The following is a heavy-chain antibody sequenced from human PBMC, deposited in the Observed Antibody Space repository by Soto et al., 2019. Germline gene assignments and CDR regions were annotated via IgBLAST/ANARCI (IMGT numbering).Heavy chain of an antibody. CDR3: AKLDYEPYYYYGMDV. V-gene: IGHV3-23*01. D-gene: IGHD4-17*01. J-gene: IGHJ6*02. CDR2: ISGSGGST. Sequence: EVQLLESGGGLVQPGGSLRLSCAASGFTFSSNAMSWVRQAPGKGLEWVSAISGSGGSTYYADSVKGRFTISRDNSKNTLYLQMNSLRAEDTAVYYCAKLDYEPYYYYGMDVWGQGTTVTVSS. CDR1: GFTFSSNA.